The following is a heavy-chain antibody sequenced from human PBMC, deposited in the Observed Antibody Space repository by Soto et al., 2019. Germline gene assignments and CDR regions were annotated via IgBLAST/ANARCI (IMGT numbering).Heavy chain of an antibody. J-gene: IGHJ6*02. CDR2: INHSGST. CDR1: GGSFSGYY. Sequence: PSETLSLTCAVYGGSFSGYYWSWIRQPPGKGLEWIGEINHSGSTNYNPSLKSRVTISVDTSKNDFSLKLSSVTAADKAAYYCAIGPADHDTSCYWSTNYNYGMDFWGQGTLVTVSS. D-gene: IGHD3-22*01. CDR3: AIGPADHDTSCYWSTNYNYGMDF. V-gene: IGHV4-34*01.